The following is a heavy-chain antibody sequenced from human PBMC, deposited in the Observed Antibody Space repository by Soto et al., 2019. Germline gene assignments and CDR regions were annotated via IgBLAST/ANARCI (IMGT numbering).Heavy chain of an antibody. CDR1: GCNLAGSW. CDR2: IYPSDSDT. CDR3: ARGGVSTRTFDY. Sequence: XESLQINCKGSGCNLAGSWLSWVRQMPGKGLELMGIIYPSDSDTRYRPSFQGQVTISADKSISSAYLQWSSLRASDTAMYYCARGGVSTRTFDYWGQETPVTVSS. D-gene: IGHD3-3*01. V-gene: IGHV5-51*01. J-gene: IGHJ4*02.